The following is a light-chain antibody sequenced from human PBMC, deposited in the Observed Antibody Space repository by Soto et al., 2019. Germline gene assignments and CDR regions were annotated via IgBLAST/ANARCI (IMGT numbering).Light chain of an antibody. J-gene: IGKJ1*01. CDR2: GAS. Sequence: EIVLTQSPGTLSLSPAERATLSCRASESVSSSYLAWYQQKPGQAPRLLIFGASSRATGTPDRFSGSGSGTDFTLTVSRLEPEDVAVYYCHQYHSLPWTFGRGTKVDIK. CDR3: HQYHSLPWT. V-gene: IGKV3-20*01. CDR1: ESVSSSY.